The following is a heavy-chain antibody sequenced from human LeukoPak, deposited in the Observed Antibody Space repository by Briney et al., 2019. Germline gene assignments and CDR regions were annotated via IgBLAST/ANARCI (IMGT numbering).Heavy chain of an antibody. D-gene: IGHD3-10*01. CDR2: IKSKTDGGTT. V-gene: IGHV3-15*01. CDR1: GFTFSHAW. Sequence: GGSLRLSCAASGFTFSHAWMSWVRQAPGKGLEWVGRIKSKTDGGTTDYAAPVKGRFTISRDDSKNTLFLQMNSLKAEDTGVYYCTVVNYGSGSYPLGYWGQGTLVTVSS. CDR3: TVVNYGSGSYPLGY. J-gene: IGHJ4*02.